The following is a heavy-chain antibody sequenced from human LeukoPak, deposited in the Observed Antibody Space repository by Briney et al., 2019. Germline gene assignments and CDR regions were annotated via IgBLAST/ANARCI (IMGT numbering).Heavy chain of an antibody. V-gene: IGHV3-7*01. D-gene: IGHD4-17*01. CDR1: GFTFSSYW. J-gene: IGHJ2*01. CDR3: AREGADYGDSKGWYFDL. Sequence: GGSLRLSCAASGFTFSSYWMSWVRQAPGKGLEWVANIKQDGREKYYVDSVKGRFTISRDNAKNSLYLQMNSLRAEDTAVYYCAREGADYGDSKGWYFDLWGRGTLVTVSS. CDR2: IKQDGREK.